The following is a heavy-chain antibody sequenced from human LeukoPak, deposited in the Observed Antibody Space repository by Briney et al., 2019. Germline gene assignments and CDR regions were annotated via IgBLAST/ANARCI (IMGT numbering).Heavy chain of an antibody. CDR3: ARAPRDGYKYYYYGMDV. CDR2: IWYDGSNK. CDR1: GFTFSSYG. V-gene: IGHV3-33*01. J-gene: IGHJ6*02. Sequence: RGSLRLSCAASGFTFSSYGMHWVRQAPGKGLEWVAVIWYDGSNKYYADSVKGRFTISRDNSKNTLYLQMNSLRAEDTAVYYCARAPRDGYKYYYYGMDVWGQGTTVTVSS. D-gene: IGHD5-24*01.